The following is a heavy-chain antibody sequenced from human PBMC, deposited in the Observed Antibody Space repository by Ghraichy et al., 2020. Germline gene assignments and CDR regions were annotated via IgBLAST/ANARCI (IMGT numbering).Heavy chain of an antibody. D-gene: IGHD3-10*01. CDR2: IFYGGSSNY. Sequence: SETLSLTCTVSGGSIRSYYWSWIRQPPGKGLEWIGYIFYGGSSNYNYNPSLKSRVTISVVTSKNQFSLKLSSVTAADTAVYYCARSGSYYGMDVWGQGTTVTVSS. V-gene: IGHV4-59*01. CDR3: ARSGSYYGMDV. J-gene: IGHJ6*02. CDR1: GGSIRSYY.